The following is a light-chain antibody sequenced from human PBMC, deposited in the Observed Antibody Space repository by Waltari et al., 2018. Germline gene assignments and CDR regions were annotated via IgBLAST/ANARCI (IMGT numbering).Light chain of an antibody. CDR3: CSYAGSSTHVV. CDR2: QVS. J-gene: IGLJ2*01. V-gene: IGLV2-23*02. Sequence: QSALTQPASVSGSPGQSIPIPCTGTSSDVGSYTLVSWYQQHPGKAPKLMIYQVSKRPAGVSNRFSGSKSGNTASLTISGLQAEDEADYYCCSYAGSSTHVVFGGGTKLTVL. CDR1: SSDVGSYTL.